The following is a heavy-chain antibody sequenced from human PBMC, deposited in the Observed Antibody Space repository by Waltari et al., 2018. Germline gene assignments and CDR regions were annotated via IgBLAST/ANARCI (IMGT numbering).Heavy chain of an antibody. CDR1: GFTASNNY. Sequence: EVQLVESGGGLLQPGGSLRLSCVASGFTASNNYMSWVRQAPGKGLEWVSVIYSVGSTYYADSVNGRFTISRDNSKNSLYLQMNSLRAEDTAVYYCGRGPSSSIGIWFDPRGQGTLVTVSS. CDR3: GRGPSSSIGIWFDP. D-gene: IGHD6-13*01. J-gene: IGHJ5*02. V-gene: IGHV3-53*01. CDR2: IYSVGST.